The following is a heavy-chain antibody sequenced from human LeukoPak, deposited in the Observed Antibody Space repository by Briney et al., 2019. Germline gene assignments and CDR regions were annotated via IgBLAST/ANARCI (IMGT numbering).Heavy chain of an antibody. CDR1: VSTFSSYA. J-gene: IGHJ6*03. Sequence: SVKVSCNPSVSTFSSYAISWVRHPHGPGLEWMGGVIIIFGTANYAQKFQGRVTITTDESTTTADMELSSLRSEDTAVYYCAKSPAAHWGRDYYYYMDVWGKGATVIVSS. CDR2: VIIIFGTA. CDR3: AKSPAAHWGRDYYYYMDV. D-gene: IGHD3-16*01. V-gene: IGHV1-69*05.